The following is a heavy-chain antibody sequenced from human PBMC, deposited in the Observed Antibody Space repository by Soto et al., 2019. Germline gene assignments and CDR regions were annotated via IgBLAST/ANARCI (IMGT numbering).Heavy chain of an antibody. J-gene: IGHJ1*01. CDR1: GGTFSSYA. CDR2: IIPIFGTA. Sequence: QVQLVQSGAEVKKPGSSVKVSCKASGGTFSSYAISWVRQAPGQGLEWMGGIIPIFGTANYAQKFQGRVTITADESTSTAYMELSSLRSEDTAVYYCARGGYCSSTSCYTLAEYFQHWGQGTLVTVSS. CDR3: ARGGYCSSTSCYTLAEYFQH. D-gene: IGHD2-2*02. V-gene: IGHV1-69*01.